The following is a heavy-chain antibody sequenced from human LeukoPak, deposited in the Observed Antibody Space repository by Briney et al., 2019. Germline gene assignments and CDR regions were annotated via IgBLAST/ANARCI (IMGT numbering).Heavy chain of an antibody. V-gene: IGHV3-48*02. CDR3: ARDRGGRLHYFDP. D-gene: IGHD2-21*02. Sequence: GGSLRLSCAASGFIFSSYSMNWVRQAPGKGLAWISYINSYNTTIYYADSVKGRFTISRDNAKNSLFLQMNSLRDEDTAVYYCARDRGGRLHYFDPWGQGTLVTVSS. CDR1: GFIFSSYS. J-gene: IGHJ5*02. CDR2: INSYNTTI.